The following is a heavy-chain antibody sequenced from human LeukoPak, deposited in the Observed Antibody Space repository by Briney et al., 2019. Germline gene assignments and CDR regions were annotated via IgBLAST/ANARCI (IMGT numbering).Heavy chain of an antibody. D-gene: IGHD3-3*01. CDR2: VYYSGGT. CDR1: GGSISSYY. J-gene: IGHJ6*03. Sequence: SETLSLTCTVSGGSISSYYWSWIRQPPGKGLEWLGYVYYSGGTYYNPSLKSRVAISIDTSRNQFSLKLSSVTAADTAVYHCARVVVFGVVSSDYYYYYMDVWGKGTTVTVSS. CDR3: ARVVVFGVVSSDYYYYYMDV. V-gene: IGHV4-59*12.